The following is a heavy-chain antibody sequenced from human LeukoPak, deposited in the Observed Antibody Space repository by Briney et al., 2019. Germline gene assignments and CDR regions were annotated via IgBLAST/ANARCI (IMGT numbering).Heavy chain of an antibody. CDR2: IYYSGST. V-gene: IGHV4-30-4*08. CDR3: ARAPVGATRYFDY. CDR1: GGSISSGDYY. J-gene: IGHJ4*02. Sequence: SQTLSLTCTVSGGSISSGDYYWSWLRQPPGKGLEWIGYIYYSGSTYYNPSLKSRVTISVDTSKNQFSLKLSSVTAADTAVYYCARAPVGATRYFDYWGQGTLVTV. D-gene: IGHD1-26*01.